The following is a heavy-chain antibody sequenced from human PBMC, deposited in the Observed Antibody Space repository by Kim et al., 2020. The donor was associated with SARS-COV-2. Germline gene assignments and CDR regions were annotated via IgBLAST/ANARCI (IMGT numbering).Heavy chain of an antibody. Sequence: SVKVSCKASGGTFSSYAISWVRQAPGQGLEWMGGIIPIFGTANYAQKFQGRVTITADESTSTAYMELSSLRSEDTAVYYCARRSSALIAARYHYYYGMDVWGQGTTVTVSS. D-gene: IGHD6-6*01. J-gene: IGHJ6*02. CDR1: GGTFSSYA. CDR2: IIPIFGTA. V-gene: IGHV1-69*13. CDR3: ARRSSALIAARYHYYYGMDV.